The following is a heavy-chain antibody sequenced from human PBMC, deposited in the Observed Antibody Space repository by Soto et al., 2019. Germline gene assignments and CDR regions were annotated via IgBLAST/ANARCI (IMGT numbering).Heavy chain of an antibody. CDR1: GGTFSSYA. D-gene: IGHD3-22*01. J-gene: IGHJ3*01. Sequence: QVQLVQSGAEVKKPGSSVKVSCKASGGTFSSYAISWVRQAPGQGLEWLGGIIAILGKANYAEKFQGRVTITPVESTRTATMELSGLRSEDKAAYYCARQRGGAIIVGVTGTVDVWGQGTLVTVSS. V-gene: IGHV1-69*01. CDR2: IIAILGKA. CDR3: ARQRGGAIIVGVTGTVDV.